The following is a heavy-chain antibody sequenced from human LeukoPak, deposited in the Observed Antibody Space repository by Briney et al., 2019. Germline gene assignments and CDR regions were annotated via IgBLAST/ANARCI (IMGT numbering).Heavy chain of an antibody. Sequence: GGPLRLSCAASGFTFSTYATPWVRQAPGKGLMRVGVISYEENNENYACSVKGGFTISGDNSKDRLYRQMNGLRVEDTAVYYCARAYAGSYSGGDYWGQGTLVTVSS. CDR1: GFTFSTYA. CDR3: ARAYAGSYSGGDY. J-gene: IGHJ4*02. V-gene: IGHV3-30-3*01. CDR2: ISYEENNE. D-gene: IGHD1-26*01.